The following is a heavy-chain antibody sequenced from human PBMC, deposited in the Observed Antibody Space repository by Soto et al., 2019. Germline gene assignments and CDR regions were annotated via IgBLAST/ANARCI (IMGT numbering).Heavy chain of an antibody. V-gene: IGHV1-69*06. Sequence: SVKVSCKASGGAFSSYAISWVRQAPGQGLEWMGGIIPIFGTANYAQKFQGRVTITADKSTSTAYMELSSLRSEDTAVYYCARDRARRVDKPMARAVFDYWGQGTLVTDS. CDR2: IIPIFGTA. CDR3: ARDRARRVDKPMARAVFDY. D-gene: IGHD5-18*01. CDR1: GGAFSSYA. J-gene: IGHJ4*02.